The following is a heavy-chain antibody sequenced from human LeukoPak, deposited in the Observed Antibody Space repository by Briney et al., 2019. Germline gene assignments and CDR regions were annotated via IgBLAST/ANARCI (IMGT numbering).Heavy chain of an antibody. CDR3: ARDKDSGQDAFDI. Sequence: ASVKVSCKASGYTFTGYYMHWVRQAPGQGLERMGWINPNSGGTNYAQKFQGRVTMTRDTSISTAYMELSRLRSDDTAVYYCARDKDSGQDAFDIWGQGTMVTVSS. J-gene: IGHJ3*02. CDR1: GYTFTGYY. D-gene: IGHD6-19*01. V-gene: IGHV1-2*02. CDR2: INPNSGGT.